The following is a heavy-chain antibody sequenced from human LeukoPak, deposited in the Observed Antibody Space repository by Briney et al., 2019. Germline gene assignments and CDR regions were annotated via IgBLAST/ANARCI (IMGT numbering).Heavy chain of an antibody. CDR1: GYTFTSYG. J-gene: IGHJ3*02. CDR2: ISAYNGNT. Sequence: RASVKVSCKASGYTFTSYGISWVRQAPGQGLEWMGWISAYNGNTNYAQKLQGRVTMTTDTSTSTAYMELRSLRSDDTAVYYCARPATYYYDSSGQDAFDIWGQGTMVTVSS. V-gene: IGHV1-18*01. CDR3: ARPATYYYDSSGQDAFDI. D-gene: IGHD3-22*01.